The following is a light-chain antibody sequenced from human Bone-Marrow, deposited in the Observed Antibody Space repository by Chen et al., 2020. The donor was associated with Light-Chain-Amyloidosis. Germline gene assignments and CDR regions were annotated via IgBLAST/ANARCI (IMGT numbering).Light chain of an antibody. CDR1: SSDVGGDNH. J-gene: IGLJ1*01. Sequence: QPALTQPASASGSPGQSITISCPGTSSDVGGDNHVSWYQQHPDKAPKLMIYEVTNRPSWVPDRFSGSKSDNTASLTISGLQTEDEADYFCSSYTITNTLVFGSGTRVTVL. CDR2: EVT. CDR3: SSYTITNTLV. V-gene: IGLV2-14*01.